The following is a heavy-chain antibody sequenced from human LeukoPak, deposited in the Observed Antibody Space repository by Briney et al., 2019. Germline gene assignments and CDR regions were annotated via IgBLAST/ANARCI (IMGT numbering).Heavy chain of an antibody. CDR2: IYYSGST. D-gene: IGHD2-15*01. J-gene: IGHJ3*01. CDR1: GGSISSYY. CDR3: ARHRGGFDL. V-gene: IGHV4-59*01. Sequence: KASETLSLTCTVSGGSISSYYWSWIRQPPGKGLEWIGYIYYSGSTNYNPSLKSRVTISVDTSKNQFSLKLSSVTAADTAAYYCARHRGGFDLWGQGTMVTVSS.